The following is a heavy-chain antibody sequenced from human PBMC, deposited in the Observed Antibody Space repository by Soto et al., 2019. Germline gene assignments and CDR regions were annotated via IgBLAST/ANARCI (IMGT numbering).Heavy chain of an antibody. V-gene: IGHV3-53*01. CDR1: GPSVSDNF. D-gene: IGHD4-17*01. Sequence: PGGSLRLSCAAAGPSVSDNFISWVRQAAGEGWQWVVIGYGNKFGAHTYYEGSVRGRFTTTKDNYKELLYLKPNSPRADDTAVYYCAKGFYGEHSFYFYALDVWGQGTPVTVSS. CDR3: AKGFYGEHSFYFYALDV. CDR2: GYGNKFGA. J-gene: IGHJ6*02.